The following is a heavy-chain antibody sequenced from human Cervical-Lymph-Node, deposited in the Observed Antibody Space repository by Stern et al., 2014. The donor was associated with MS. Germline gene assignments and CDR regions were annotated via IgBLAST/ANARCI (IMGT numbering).Heavy chain of an antibody. CDR2: LRGDGNSV. J-gene: IGHJ5*02. V-gene: IGHV3-48*02. CDR1: GVTFSNYG. D-gene: IGHD2-2*01. Sequence: EVHLVESGGGLVHPGGSLRLSCAASGVTFSNYGMNWVRQAPGKGLEWISYLRGDGNSVYYADSVKGRFTVSRDNARNSLYLQMNSLRDEDTAVYYCARDRRGYCSSTSCYFGWFDPWGQGTLVTVSS. CDR3: ARDRRGYCSSTSCYFGWFDP.